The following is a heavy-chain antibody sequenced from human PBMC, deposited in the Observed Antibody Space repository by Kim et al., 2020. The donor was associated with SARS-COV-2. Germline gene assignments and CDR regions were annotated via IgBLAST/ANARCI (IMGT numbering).Heavy chain of an antibody. Sequence: SETLSLTCAVYGGSFSGYYWSWIRQPPGKGLEWIGEINHSGSTNYNPSLKSRVTISVDTSKNQFSLKLSSVTAADTAVYYCARVVVTKYFQHWGQGTLVTVSS. D-gene: IGHD3-22*01. CDR3: ARVVVTKYFQH. CDR2: INHSGST. V-gene: IGHV4-34*01. J-gene: IGHJ1*01. CDR1: GGSFSGYY.